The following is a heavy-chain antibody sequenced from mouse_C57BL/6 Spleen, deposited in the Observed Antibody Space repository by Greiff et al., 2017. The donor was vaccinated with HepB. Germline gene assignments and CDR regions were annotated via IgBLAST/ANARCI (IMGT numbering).Heavy chain of an antibody. CDR1: GYSITSGYY. CDR3: ARGGDYDYDPTTGYYFAY. Sequence: EVHLEESGPGLVKPSQSLSLTCSVTGYSITSGYYWNWIRQLPGNNREWMGNISYDGSNNYNPTFKNRIPITRDTSKNQFFLKLKSVTTEDTATNYCARGGDYDYDPTTGYYFAYWGQGTTLTVSA. CDR2: ISYDGSN. D-gene: IGHD2-4*01. V-gene: IGHV3-6*01. J-gene: IGHJ2*01.